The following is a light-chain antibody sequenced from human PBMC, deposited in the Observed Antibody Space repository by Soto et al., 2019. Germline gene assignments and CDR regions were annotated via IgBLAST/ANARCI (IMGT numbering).Light chain of an antibody. V-gene: IGKV3-20*01. CDR1: QSVSSSS. Sequence: EIVLTQSPGTLSLSPGERATLSCRASQSVSSSSLAWYQRKPGQAPRLLIYGASSRATGIPDRFSGSGSGTDFSLTISRLEPEDFAVYYCQQYGSSPVTFGQGTKVEIK. CDR3: QQYGSSPVT. J-gene: IGKJ1*01. CDR2: GAS.